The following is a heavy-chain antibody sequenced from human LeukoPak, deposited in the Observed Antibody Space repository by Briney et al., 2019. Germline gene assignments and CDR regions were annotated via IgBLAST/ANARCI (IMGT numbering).Heavy chain of an antibody. Sequence: PSETLSLTCAVSGGSISSSNWWSWVRQPPGKGLEWIGEIYHSGSTNYNPSLKSRVAISVDKSKNQFSLKLSSVTAADTAVYYCAREDGGPNWFDPWGQGTLVTVSS. CDR2: IYHSGST. J-gene: IGHJ5*02. V-gene: IGHV4-4*02. D-gene: IGHD4-23*01. CDR3: AREDGGPNWFDP. CDR1: GGSISSSNW.